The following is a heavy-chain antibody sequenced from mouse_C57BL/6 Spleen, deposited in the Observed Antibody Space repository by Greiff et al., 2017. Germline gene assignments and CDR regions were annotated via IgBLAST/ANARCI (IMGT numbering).Heavy chain of an antibody. Sequence: VQLQQSGAELVKPGASVKISCKASGYAFSSYWMNWVKQRPGTGLEWIGQIYPGDGDTNYNGKFKGKATLTADKSSSTAYMQLSSLTSEDSAVYFCAPTTVVAPLGYWGQGTVVTVSA. J-gene: IGHJ3*01. CDR3: APTTVVAPLGY. D-gene: IGHD1-1*01. V-gene: IGHV1-80*01. CDR2: IYPGDGDT. CDR1: GYAFSSYW.